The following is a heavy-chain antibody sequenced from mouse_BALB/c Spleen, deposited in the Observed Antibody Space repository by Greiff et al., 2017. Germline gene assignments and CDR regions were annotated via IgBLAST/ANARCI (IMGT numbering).Heavy chain of an antibody. CDR3: ARWRYDAMDY. J-gene: IGHJ4*01. Sequence: QVLLQQPGAELVKPGTSVKLSCKASGYNFTSYWINWVKLRPGQGLEWIGDIYPGSGSTNYNEKFKSKATLTVDTSSSTAYMQLSSLASEDSALYYCARWRYDAMDYWGQGTSVTVSS. CDR1: GYNFTSYW. D-gene: IGHD2-14*01. CDR2: IYPGSGST. V-gene: IGHV1-55*01.